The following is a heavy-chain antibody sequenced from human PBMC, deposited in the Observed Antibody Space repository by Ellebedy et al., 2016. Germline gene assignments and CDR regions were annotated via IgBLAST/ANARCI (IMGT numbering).Heavy chain of an antibody. J-gene: IGHJ4*02. V-gene: IGHV3-23*01. CDR1: GFTFSSYA. Sequence: GESLKISCAASGFTFSSYAMHWVRQAPGKGLEWVSAISGSDRNTYYADSVKGRFTISRDNSKNTLYLQMNSLRAEDTAVYYCAKVGYYSGTLGYFDHWGQGTLVTVSS. CDR3: AKVGYYSGTLGYFDH. CDR2: ISGSDRNT. D-gene: IGHD1-26*01.